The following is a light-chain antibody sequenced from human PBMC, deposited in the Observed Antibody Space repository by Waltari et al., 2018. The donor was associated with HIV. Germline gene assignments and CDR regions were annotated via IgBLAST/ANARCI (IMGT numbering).Light chain of an antibody. CDR1: ALPNQY. CDR2: QDT. V-gene: IGLV3-25*03. J-gene: IGLJ2*01. CDR3: QSADSSGSYVV. Sequence: SYELTQPTSVSVSPGQTARITCSGDALPNQYAYWYQQKQGQAPVMVIYQDTERPPGIPERFSGSNSGTTVTLTISGVQAEDEADYHCQSADSSGSYVVFGGGTKLTVL.